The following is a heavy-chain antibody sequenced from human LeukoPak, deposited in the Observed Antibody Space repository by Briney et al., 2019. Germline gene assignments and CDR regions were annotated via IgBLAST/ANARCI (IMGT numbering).Heavy chain of an antibody. V-gene: IGHV3-21*01. CDR1: GFTFSSYS. D-gene: IGHD2-2*01. CDR2: IGSSSSYI. J-gene: IGHJ4*02. Sequence: GGSLRLSCAASGFTFSSYSMNWVRQAPGKGLEWVSSIGSSSSYIYYADSVKGRFTISRDNAKNSLYLQMNSLRAEDTAVYYCARGAVVPYCSSTSCRAYYFDYWGQGTLVTVSS. CDR3: ARGAVVPYCSSTSCRAYYFDY.